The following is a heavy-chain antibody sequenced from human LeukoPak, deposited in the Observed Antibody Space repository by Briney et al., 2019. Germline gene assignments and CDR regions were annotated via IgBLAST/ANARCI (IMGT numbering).Heavy chain of an antibody. CDR2: INHSGST. J-gene: IGHJ5*02. Sequence: SETLSLTCAVYGGSFSGYYWSWIRQPPGKGLEWIGEINHSGSTNYNPSLKSRVTISVDTSKNQFSLKLSSVTAADTAVYYCARQIVVVPAAIKWFDHWGQGTLVTVSS. V-gene: IGHV4-34*01. D-gene: IGHD2-2*01. CDR3: ARQIVVVPAAIKWFDH. CDR1: GGSFSGYY.